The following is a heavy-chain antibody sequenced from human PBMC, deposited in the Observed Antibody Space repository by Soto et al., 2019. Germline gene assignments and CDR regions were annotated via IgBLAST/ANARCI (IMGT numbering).Heavy chain of an antibody. CDR3: AAYYYDSSGYPGRRFYYYYYYGMDV. D-gene: IGHD3-22*01. CDR1: GGTFSSYA. J-gene: IGHJ6*02. V-gene: IGHV1-69*13. CDR2: IIPIFGTA. Sequence: SVKGSWKASGGTFSSYAIGWVRQAPGQGLEWMGGIIPIFGTANYAQKFQGRVTITADESTSTAYMELSSLRSEDTAVYYCAAYYYDSSGYPGRRFYYYYYYGMDVWGQGTTVTVSS.